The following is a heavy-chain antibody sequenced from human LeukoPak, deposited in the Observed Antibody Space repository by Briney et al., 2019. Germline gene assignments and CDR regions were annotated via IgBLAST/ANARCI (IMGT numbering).Heavy chain of an antibody. J-gene: IGHJ6*03. CDR3: ARQGSSWPYYYYYYMDV. CDR2: IYYSGST. Sequence: PSETLSLTCTVSGGSVSSGSYYWGWIRQPPGKGLEWIGNIYYSGSTYYNPSLKSRVTISVETSKNQFSLKLSSVTAADTAVYYCARQGSSWPYYYYYYMDVWGKGTTVTISS. V-gene: IGHV4-39*01. D-gene: IGHD6-13*01. CDR1: GGSVSSGSYY.